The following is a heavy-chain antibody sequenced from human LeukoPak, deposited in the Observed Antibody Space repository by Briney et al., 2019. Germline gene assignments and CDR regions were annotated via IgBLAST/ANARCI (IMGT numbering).Heavy chain of an antibody. Sequence: GGSLRLSCAASGFTFSSYDMSCVRQAPGKGLEWVSTFSSGGGRTYYADSVKGRFTISRDNSQNTLSLQMNSLRAEDTAVYYCAKAGSGYDFGGFVWGQGTLVTVSS. CDR3: AKAGSGYDFGGFV. CDR1: GFTFSSYD. CDR2: FSSGGGRT. D-gene: IGHD5-12*01. V-gene: IGHV3-23*01. J-gene: IGHJ4*02.